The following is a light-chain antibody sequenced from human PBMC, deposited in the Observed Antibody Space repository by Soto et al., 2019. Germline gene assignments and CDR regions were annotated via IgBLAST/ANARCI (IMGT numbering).Light chain of an antibody. J-gene: IGKJ4*01. V-gene: IGKV1-39*01. CDR3: QKHDNAPLT. CDR1: QSISSY. Sequence: DIQMTQSPSSLSASVGDRVTITCRASQSISSYLNWYQQKPGKAPKLLIYAASSLQSGVPSRFSGSGSGTDFTLTISSLQPEDFATYYCQKHDNAPLTFGGGTIVEIK. CDR2: AAS.